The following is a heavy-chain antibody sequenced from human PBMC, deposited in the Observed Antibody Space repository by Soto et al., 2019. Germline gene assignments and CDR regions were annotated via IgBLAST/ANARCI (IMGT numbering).Heavy chain of an antibody. CDR2: VTPYKADT. V-gene: IGHV1-18*04. CDR1: GYTLTNYG. Sequence: QAQLVQSGAEVKKSGASVRVSCKASGYTLTNYGVTWVRQAPGQGLEWLGRVTPYKADTNSAQNLQGRVTMTTDTSTSTAYLELRSLRSDDTAVYYCARAGHYYDSSGYANWGQGTLVTVSS. J-gene: IGHJ4*02. CDR3: ARAGHYYDSSGYAN. D-gene: IGHD3-22*01.